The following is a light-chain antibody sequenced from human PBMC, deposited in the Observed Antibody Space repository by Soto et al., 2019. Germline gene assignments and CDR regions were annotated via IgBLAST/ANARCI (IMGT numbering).Light chain of an antibody. J-gene: IGKJ5*01. CDR1: QSVSSN. V-gene: IGKV3-15*01. CDR3: QEFPIWPPIP. CDR2: GAS. Sequence: AAVSVSRGESATLSCRASQSVSSNLAWYQQKPGQAPRLLIYGASTRATGIPARFSGSVSGTEFTLTTGSLMSEDFAISYGQEFPIWPPIPSAHGTRLEIK.